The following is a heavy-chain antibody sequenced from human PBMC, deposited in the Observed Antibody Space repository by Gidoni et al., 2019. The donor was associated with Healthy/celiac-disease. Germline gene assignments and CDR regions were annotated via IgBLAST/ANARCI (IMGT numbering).Heavy chain of an antibody. J-gene: IGHJ3*02. Sequence: EVQLVESGGGLVQPGGSLRLSCAASGFPFSSYWMHWVRQAPVKGLVWVSRINSDGSSTSYADSVKGRFTISRDNAKNTLYLQMNSLRAEDTAVYYCARDRGSWYGAFDIWGQGTMVTVSS. V-gene: IGHV3-74*01. CDR1: GFPFSSYW. CDR3: ARDRGSWYGAFDI. CDR2: INSDGSST. D-gene: IGHD6-13*01.